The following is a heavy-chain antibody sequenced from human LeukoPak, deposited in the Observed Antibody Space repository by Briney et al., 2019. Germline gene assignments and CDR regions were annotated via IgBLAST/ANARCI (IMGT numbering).Heavy chain of an antibody. CDR3: ALLAAGYWYFDL. CDR1: GGSISSYY. CDR2: IYYSGST. V-gene: IGHV4-59*08. D-gene: IGHD6-19*01. J-gene: IGHJ2*01. Sequence: ASETLSLTCTVSGGSISSYYWSWIRQPPGKGLEWIGYIYYSGSTNYNPSLKSRVTISVDTSKNQFSLKLSSVTAADTAVYYCALLAAGYWYFDLWGHGNLVTVSS.